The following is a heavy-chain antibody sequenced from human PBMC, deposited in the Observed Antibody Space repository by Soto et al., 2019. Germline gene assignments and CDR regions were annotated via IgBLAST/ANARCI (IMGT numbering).Heavy chain of an antibody. J-gene: IGHJ6*04. CDR3: AKDINYCSSTSCYPAYYGMDV. D-gene: IGHD2-2*01. V-gene: IGHV3-43*01. CDR1: GFTFDDYT. Sequence: GGSLRVSCAASGFTFDDYTMHWVRQAPGKGLEWVSLISWDGGSTYYADSVKGRFTISGDNSKNSLYLQMNSLRTEDTALYYCAKDINYCSSTSCYPAYYGMDVWGKGTTVTVSS. CDR2: ISWDGGST.